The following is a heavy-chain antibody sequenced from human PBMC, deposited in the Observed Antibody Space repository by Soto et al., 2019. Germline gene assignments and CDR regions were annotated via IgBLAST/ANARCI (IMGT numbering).Heavy chain of an antibody. V-gene: IGHV4-34*01. Sequence: SETLSLTCAVYGGSFSGYYWSWIRQPPGKGLEWIGEINHSGSTNYNPSLKSRVTISVDTSKNQFSLKLSSVTAADTAVYYCARRYYYDSSGYYPHAFDIWGQGTMVTVSS. CDR1: GGSFSGYY. CDR3: ARRYYYDSSGYYPHAFDI. CDR2: INHSGST. J-gene: IGHJ3*02. D-gene: IGHD3-22*01.